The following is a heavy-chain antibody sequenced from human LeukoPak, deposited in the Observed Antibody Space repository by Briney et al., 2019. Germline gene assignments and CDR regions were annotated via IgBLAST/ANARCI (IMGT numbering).Heavy chain of an antibody. CDR1: GFTFSSYA. CDR2: ISGSGGST. V-gene: IGHV3-23*01. J-gene: IGHJ1*01. D-gene: IGHD2-21*01. Sequence: PGGSLRLSCAASGFTFSSYAMSWVRQAPGKGLEWVSAISGSGGSTYYADSVKGRFTISRDNSKNTLYLQMNSLRAEDTAVYYCAKGCGGDCFIPYEYFQHWGQGTLVTVSS. CDR3: AKGCGGDCFIPYEYFQH.